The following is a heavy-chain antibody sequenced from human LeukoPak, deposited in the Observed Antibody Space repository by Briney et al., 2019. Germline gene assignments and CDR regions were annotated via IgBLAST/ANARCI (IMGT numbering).Heavy chain of an antibody. D-gene: IGHD6-13*01. V-gene: IGHV4-59*01. CDR1: GGSISSYC. J-gene: IGHJ5*02. Sequence: PSETLSLTCTVSGGSISSYCWSWIRQPPGKGLEWIGYIYYSGSTNYNPSLKSRVTISVDTSKNQFSLKLSSVTAADTAVYYCARIKYSSSWYWFDPWGQGTLVTVSS. CDR3: ARIKYSSSWYWFDP. CDR2: IYYSGST.